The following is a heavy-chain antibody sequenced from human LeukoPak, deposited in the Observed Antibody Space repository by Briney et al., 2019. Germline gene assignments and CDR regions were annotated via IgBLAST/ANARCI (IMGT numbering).Heavy chain of an antibody. CDR1: GFTFDDYA. J-gene: IGHJ4*02. Sequence: SGGSLRLSCAASGFTFDDYAVHWVRQAPGKGLEWVSSISWNSGSIGYADSVKGRFTISRDNAKNSLYLQMNSLRAEDMALYYCTIGYTYGQFDYWGQGTLVTVSS. D-gene: IGHD5-18*01. V-gene: IGHV3-9*03. CDR3: TIGYTYGQFDY. CDR2: ISWNSGSI.